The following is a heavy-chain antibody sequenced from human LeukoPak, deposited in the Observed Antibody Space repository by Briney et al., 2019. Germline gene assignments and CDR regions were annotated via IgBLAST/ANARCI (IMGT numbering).Heavy chain of an antibody. CDR1: GFIFSDYY. V-gene: IGHV3-11*04. CDR2: ITNIDSSK. CDR3: AREWQLLVAFDY. Sequence: GGSLRLSCAASGFIFSDYYMTWIRQAPGKGLEWISYITNIDSSKKYADSVKGRFTISRDNAKKSLFLQLNSLRADDTAVYYCAREWQLLVAFDYWGQGTLVTVSS. D-gene: IGHD2-15*01. J-gene: IGHJ4*02.